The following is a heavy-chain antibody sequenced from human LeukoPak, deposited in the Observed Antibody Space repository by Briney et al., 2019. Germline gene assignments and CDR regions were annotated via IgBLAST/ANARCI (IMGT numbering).Heavy chain of an antibody. CDR3: ARGGSSYYYCDY. Sequence: GRSLRLSCAASEFTFSSYAMHWARQAPGKGLEWVAVISYDGGNQYYADSVKGRFTISRDNSKKTLFLQMNSLRTEDTAVYYCARGGSSYYYCDYWGQGTLVTVSS. CDR2: ISYDGGNQ. V-gene: IGHV3-30*04. CDR1: EFTFSSYA. J-gene: IGHJ4*02. D-gene: IGHD3-22*01.